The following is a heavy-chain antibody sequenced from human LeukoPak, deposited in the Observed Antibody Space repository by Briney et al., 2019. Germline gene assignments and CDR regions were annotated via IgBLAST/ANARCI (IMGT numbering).Heavy chain of an antibody. V-gene: IGHV3-23*01. CDR1: GFTFSSYA. CDR2: ITGSGDQT. D-gene: IGHD3-3*01. CDR3: ATMALLRDYFDN. Sequence: GGSLRLSCAASGFTFSSYAMSWVRQAPGKGLQWVSAITGSGDQTFYADSVKGRLTISRDNSKNTMYLDMNSLRAEDTAVYYCATMALLRDYFDNWGQGTLVTVSS. J-gene: IGHJ4*02.